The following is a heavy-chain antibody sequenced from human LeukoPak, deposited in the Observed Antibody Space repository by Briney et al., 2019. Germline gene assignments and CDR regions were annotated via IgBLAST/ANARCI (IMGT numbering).Heavy chain of an antibody. CDR2: IYHSGST. CDR1: GGSISSGGYY. V-gene: IGHV4-30-2*01. J-gene: IGHJ3*02. CDR3: ARDQAFDI. Sequence: SSQTLSLTCTVSGGSISSGGYYWSWIRQPPGKGLEWIGYIYHSGSTYYNPSLKSRVTISVDRSKNQFSLKLSSVTAADTAVYYCARDQAFDIWGQGTMVTVSS.